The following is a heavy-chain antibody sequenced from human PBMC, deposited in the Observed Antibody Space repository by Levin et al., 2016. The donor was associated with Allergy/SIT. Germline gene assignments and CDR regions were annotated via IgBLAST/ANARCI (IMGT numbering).Heavy chain of an antibody. CDR2: IESDGRST. J-gene: IGHJ6*02. CDR3: ARRDILLMKEKYYYGMDV. Sequence: GESLKISCAVSGFTFRTYWMHWVRQAPGKGLVWVARIESDGRSTTYADSVKGRFTISRDNAKNTLFLQMNSLRAEDTAVYFCARRDILLMKEKYYYGMDVWGQGTTVIVSS. D-gene: IGHD3-9*01. CDR1: GFTFRTYW. V-gene: IGHV3-74*03.